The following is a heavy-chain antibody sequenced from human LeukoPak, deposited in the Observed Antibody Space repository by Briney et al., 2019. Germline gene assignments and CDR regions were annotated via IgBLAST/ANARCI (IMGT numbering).Heavy chain of an antibody. CDR3: ARARGGIIDF. CDR1: GDSVSSNSVT. CDR2: TYYRSKWFN. Sequence: SQTLSLTCAISGDSVSSNSVTWSWIRQSPSRGLEWLGRTYYRSKWFNEYAGSVKSRITINPDTSKNQFSQQLNSVTPEDTAVYYCARARGGIIDFWGQGTLVTVSS. V-gene: IGHV6-1*01. J-gene: IGHJ4*02. D-gene: IGHD6-13*01.